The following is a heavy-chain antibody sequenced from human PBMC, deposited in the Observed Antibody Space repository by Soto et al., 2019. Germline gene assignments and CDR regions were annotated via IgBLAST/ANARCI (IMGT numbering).Heavy chain of an antibody. CDR1: GYSISNGYY. CDR3: ARAPYCSGGTCSLDNWFDP. J-gene: IGHJ5*02. D-gene: IGHD2-15*01. V-gene: IGHV4-38-2*02. Sequence: SLTCTASGYSISNGYYWGWIRQTPGKGLEWIGSIYHSGSTYYNPSLKSRVTISVDTSKNQFSLKLSSVTAADTAVYYCARAPYCSGGTCSLDNWFDPWGQGTLVTVSS. CDR2: IYHSGST.